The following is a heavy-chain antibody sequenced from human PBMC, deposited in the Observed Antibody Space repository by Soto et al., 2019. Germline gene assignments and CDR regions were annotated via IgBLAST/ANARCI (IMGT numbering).Heavy chain of an antibody. D-gene: IGHD3-10*01. CDR3: ARDRGVSPPNYYYYGMDV. J-gene: IGHJ6*02. V-gene: IGHV3-53*02. Sequence: EVQLVETGGGLIQPGGSLRLSCAASGFTVSSNYMSWVRQAPGKGLEWVSVIYSGGSTYYADSVKGRFTISRDNSKNTVYLQMNSLRADDTAVYYCARDRGVSPPNYYYYGMDVWGQGTTVTVS. CDR2: IYSGGST. CDR1: GFTVSSNY.